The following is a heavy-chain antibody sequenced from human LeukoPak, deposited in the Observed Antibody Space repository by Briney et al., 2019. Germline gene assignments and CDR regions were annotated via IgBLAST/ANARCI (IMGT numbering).Heavy chain of an antibody. CDR3: ARERGDSSGSGHNEY. D-gene: IGHD6-19*01. CDR2: INPNSGGT. Sequence: ASVKVSCKASGYTFTGYYMHWVRQAPGQGLEWMGWINPNSGGTDYAQKFQGRVTMTRETSISTAYMELSRLRSDDTAVYYCARERGDSSGSGHNEYWGQGTLVTVSS. V-gene: IGHV1-2*02. CDR1: GYTFTGYY. J-gene: IGHJ4*02.